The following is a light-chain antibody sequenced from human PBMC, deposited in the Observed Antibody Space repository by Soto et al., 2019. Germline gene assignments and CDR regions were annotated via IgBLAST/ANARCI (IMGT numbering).Light chain of an antibody. V-gene: IGKV1-33*01. CDR2: DAS. CDR3: QQYDNLPLT. Sequence: DIQMTQSPSSLSASVGDRVTITCQASQDISNYLNWYQQKPGKAPKLLIYDASNLGTGVPSRFSGSGSGTDFTFTISSLQPEDIATYYCQQYDNLPLTFGGGTKVEI. J-gene: IGKJ4*01. CDR1: QDISNY.